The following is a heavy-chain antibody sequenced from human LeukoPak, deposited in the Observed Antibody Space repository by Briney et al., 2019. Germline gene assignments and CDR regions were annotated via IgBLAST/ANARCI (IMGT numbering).Heavy chain of an antibody. D-gene: IGHD3-22*01. CDR1: GFAFSSYG. J-gene: IGHJ3*02. Sequence: DPGGSLRLSCAASGFAFSSYGMNWVRQAPGKGLEWVSSIRSTSSHIYYADSVRGRFTISRDNAKSSLYLQMNSLRVEDTAVYYCTRDDYYDVSVYSDDAFDIWGQGTMVTVSS. CDR3: TRDDYYDVSVYSDDAFDI. V-gene: IGHV3-21*01. CDR2: IRSTSSHI.